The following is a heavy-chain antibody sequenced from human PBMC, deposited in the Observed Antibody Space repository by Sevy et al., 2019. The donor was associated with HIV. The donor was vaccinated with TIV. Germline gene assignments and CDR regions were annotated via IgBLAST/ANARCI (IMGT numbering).Heavy chain of an antibody. D-gene: IGHD3-16*01. CDR3: AGGTHGGWGNF. J-gene: IGHJ4*02. V-gene: IGHV3-11*04. Sequence: GGSLRLSCAASGFTFSDYYMTWIRQAPGKGLEWISYISGGGTTIYYADSVKGRLTISRDNAKNSLYLQMYSLRAEDTAVYYCAGGTHGGWGNFWGQGTLVTVSS. CDR2: ISGGGTTI. CDR1: GFTFSDYY.